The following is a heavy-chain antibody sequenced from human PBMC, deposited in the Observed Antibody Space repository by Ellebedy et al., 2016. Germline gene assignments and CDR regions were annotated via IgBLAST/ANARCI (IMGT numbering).Heavy chain of an antibody. CDR1: GGSISSSSYY. J-gene: IGHJ4*02. CDR3: ATLGYSYGYY. Sequence: SETLSLXXTVPGGSISSSSYYWGWIRQPPGKGLEWIGSIYYSGSTYYNPSLKSRVTISVDTSKNQFSLKLSSVTAADTAVYYCATLGYSYGYYWGQGTLVTVSS. D-gene: IGHD5-18*01. V-gene: IGHV4-39*01. CDR2: IYYSGST.